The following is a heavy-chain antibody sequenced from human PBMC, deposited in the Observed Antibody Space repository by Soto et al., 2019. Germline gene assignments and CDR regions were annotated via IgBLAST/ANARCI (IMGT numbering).Heavy chain of an antibody. D-gene: IGHD3-10*02. J-gene: IGHJ6*02. V-gene: IGHV4-4*02. CDR3: ASVRGGYYYAMDV. Sequence: QVQLQESGPGLVKPSGTLSLTCAVSGGSISSSNWWSWVRQPPGKGLEWIGEIYHSGSTNYHPSLTSRVTISVDKSKNQSYLKLSSVTAADTAVYYCASVRGGYYYAMDVWGQGTTVTVSS. CDR2: IYHSGST. CDR1: GGSISSSNW.